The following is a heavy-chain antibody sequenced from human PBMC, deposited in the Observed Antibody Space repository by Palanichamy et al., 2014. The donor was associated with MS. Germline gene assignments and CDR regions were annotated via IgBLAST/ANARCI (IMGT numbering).Heavy chain of an antibody. CDR1: GYTFTGYY. V-gene: IGHV1-2*02. CDR3: ARDLGGYDYVWGSQNWFDP. D-gene: IGHD3-16*01. J-gene: IGHJ5*02. CDR2: INPNSGGT. Sequence: VQLVQSGAEVKKPGASVKVSCKASGYTFTGYYMHWVRQAPGQGLEWMGWINPNSGGTNYAQKFQGRVTMTRDTSISTAYMELSRLRSDDTAVYYCARDLGGYDYVWGSQNWFDPWGQGTLVTVSS.